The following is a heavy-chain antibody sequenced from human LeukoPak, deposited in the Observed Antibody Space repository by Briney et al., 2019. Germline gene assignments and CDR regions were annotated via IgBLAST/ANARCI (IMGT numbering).Heavy chain of an antibody. D-gene: IGHD6-13*01. Sequence: GVSLRLSCAASGFTFSSYAMSWVRQAPGKGLEWVSGISGSGGSTYYADSVKDRFTISRDNSKNTLFLKMNSLRAEDTAVYYCAKDFEYSGYSSSNFDYWGQGTLVTASS. CDR1: GFTFSSYA. CDR2: ISGSGGST. V-gene: IGHV3-23*01. J-gene: IGHJ4*02. CDR3: AKDFEYSGYSSSNFDY.